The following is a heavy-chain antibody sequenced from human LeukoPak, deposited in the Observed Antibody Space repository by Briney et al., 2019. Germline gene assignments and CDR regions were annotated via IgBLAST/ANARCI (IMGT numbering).Heavy chain of an antibody. Sequence: GGSLRLSCAASGFTFSPYAMNWVRQAPGKGPEWVSSISSSSSYIYYADSVKGRFTISRDNAKNSLYLQMNSLRAEDTAVYYCARVADILTGYDYWGQGTLVTVSS. CDR2: ISSSSSYI. CDR1: GFTFSPYA. V-gene: IGHV3-21*01. D-gene: IGHD3-9*01. CDR3: ARVADILTGYDY. J-gene: IGHJ4*02.